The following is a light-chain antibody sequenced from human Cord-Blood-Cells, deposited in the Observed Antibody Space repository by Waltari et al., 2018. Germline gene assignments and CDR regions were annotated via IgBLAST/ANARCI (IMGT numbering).Light chain of an antibody. Sequence: QSALTQPASVSGSPGQSITISCTGTSSDVGCYNLVSWYQQHPGKAPKLIIYEGSNRPSGVSNRFSGSKSGNTASLTISGLQAEDEADYYCCSYAGSSTFEVFGGGTKLTVL. CDR3: CSYAGSSTFEV. CDR1: SSDVGCYNL. J-gene: IGLJ3*02. V-gene: IGLV2-23*03. CDR2: EGS.